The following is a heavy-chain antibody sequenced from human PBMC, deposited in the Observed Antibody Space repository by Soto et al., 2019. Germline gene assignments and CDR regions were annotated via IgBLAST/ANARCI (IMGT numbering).Heavy chain of an antibody. CDR1: GFTFDDYA. J-gene: IGHJ4*02. D-gene: IGHD3-3*01. CDR2: ISWNSGSI. CDR3: AKGHTRFLEWLSLDY. V-gene: IGHV3-9*01. Sequence: EVQLVESGGGLVQPGRSLRLSCAASGFTFDDYAMHWVRQAPGKGLEWVSGISWNSGSIGYADSVKGRFTISRDNAKNSLYLQMNSLRAEDTALYYCAKGHTRFLEWLSLDYWGQGTLVTVSS.